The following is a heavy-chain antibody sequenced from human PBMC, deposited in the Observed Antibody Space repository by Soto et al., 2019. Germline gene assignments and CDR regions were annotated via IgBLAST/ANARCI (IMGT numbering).Heavy chain of an antibody. CDR1: GFTFDDYA. Sequence: EVQLVESGGGLVQPGRSLRLSCAASGFTFDDYAMHWVRQAPGKGLEWVSGLSWNSGSIGYADYVKGRFTISRDNAKNSLNLQMNSLRAEDTALYYCAKDLHDYGDYSQYSMVVWGQGTTVIVSS. CDR3: AKDLHDYGDYSQYSMVV. CDR2: LSWNSGSI. D-gene: IGHD4-17*01. V-gene: IGHV3-9*01. J-gene: IGHJ6*02.